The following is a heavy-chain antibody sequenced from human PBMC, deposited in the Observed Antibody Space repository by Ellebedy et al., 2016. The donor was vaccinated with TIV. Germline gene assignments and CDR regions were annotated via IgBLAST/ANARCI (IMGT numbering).Heavy chain of an antibody. CDR3: ARHTDYALDY. Sequence: GESLKISCAASGFTFSSYGMHWVRQAPGKGLEWVAVIWYDGSNKYYADYVKGRFTISRDNSKNTLYLQMNSLRAEDTAVYYCARHTDYALDYWGQGALVTVSS. D-gene: IGHD4-17*01. V-gene: IGHV3-33*08. J-gene: IGHJ4*02. CDR2: IWYDGSNK. CDR1: GFTFSSYG.